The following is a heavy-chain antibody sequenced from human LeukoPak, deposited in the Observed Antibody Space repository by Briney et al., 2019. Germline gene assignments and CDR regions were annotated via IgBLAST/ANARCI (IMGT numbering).Heavy chain of an antibody. V-gene: IGHV3-30*02. J-gene: IGHJ4*02. D-gene: IGHD3-10*01. CDR1: GFTFSSYW. CDR2: IRYDGSNK. Sequence: GGSLRLSCAASGFTFSSYWMSRVRQAPGKGLEWVAFIRYDGSNKYYADSVKGRFTISRDNSKNTLYLQMNSLRAEDTAVYYCAKDLGHYYGSGGFDYWGQGTLVTVSS. CDR3: AKDLGHYYGSGGFDY.